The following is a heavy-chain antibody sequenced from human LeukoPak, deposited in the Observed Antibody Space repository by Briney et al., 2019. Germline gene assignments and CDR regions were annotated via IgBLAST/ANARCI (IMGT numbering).Heavy chain of an antibody. D-gene: IGHD7-27*01. CDR2: IKEDGGEK. Sequence: PGGSLRLSCAAYGFTLSNYWMTWVRQAPGTGLEWLANIKEDGGEKYYVDSVKGRFTISRDNAKNSLYLQMNSLRAEDTALYYCARGGPTGALDYWGQGTLVTVS. CDR3: ARGGPTGALDY. V-gene: IGHV3-7*01. CDR1: GFTLSNYW. J-gene: IGHJ4*02.